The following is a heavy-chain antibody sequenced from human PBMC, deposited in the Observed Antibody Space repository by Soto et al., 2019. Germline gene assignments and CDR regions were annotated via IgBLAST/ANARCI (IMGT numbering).Heavy chain of an antibody. Sequence: PSETLSLTCAVYGGSFSGYYWSWIRQPPGKGLEWIGEINHSGSTNYNPSLKSRVTISVDTSKNQFSLKLSSVTAADTAVYYCARDCGYSYGLYYFDYWGQGTLVT. V-gene: IGHV4-34*01. CDR2: INHSGST. D-gene: IGHD5-18*01. J-gene: IGHJ4*02. CDR3: ARDCGYSYGLYYFDY. CDR1: GGSFSGYY.